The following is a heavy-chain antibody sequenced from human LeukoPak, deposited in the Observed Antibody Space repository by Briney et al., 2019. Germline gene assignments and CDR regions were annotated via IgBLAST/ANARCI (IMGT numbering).Heavy chain of an antibody. CDR2: IIPIFGTA. CDR1: GGTFSSYA. V-gene: IGHV1-69*05. Sequence: RAASVKVSCKASGGTFSSYAISWVRQAPGQGLEWMGGIIPIFGTANYAQKFQGRVTITTDESTSTAYMELSSLRSEDTAVYYCARALAVAGNYYYYGMDVWGQGTTVTVSS. D-gene: IGHD6-19*01. J-gene: IGHJ6*02. CDR3: ARALAVAGNYYYYGMDV.